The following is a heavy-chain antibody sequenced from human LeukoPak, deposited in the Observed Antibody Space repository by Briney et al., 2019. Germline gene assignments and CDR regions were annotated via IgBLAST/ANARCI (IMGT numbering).Heavy chain of an antibody. V-gene: IGHV3-21*01. CDR1: GFTFSTYA. D-gene: IGHD3-10*01. CDR3: ARGHTLLWFGELLGNWFDP. CDR2: ISSSSSYI. J-gene: IGHJ5*02. Sequence: GGSLRLSCAASGFTFSTYAMNWVRQAPGKGLEWVSSISSSSSYIYYADSVKGRFPISRDNAKNSLYLQMNSLRAEDTAVYYCARGHTLLWFGELLGNWFDPWGQGTLVTVSS.